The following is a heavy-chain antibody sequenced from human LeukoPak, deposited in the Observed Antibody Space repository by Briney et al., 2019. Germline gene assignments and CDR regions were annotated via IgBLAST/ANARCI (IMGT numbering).Heavy chain of an antibody. Sequence: ASVKVSCKASGYTFTNYGISWVRQAPGQGLEWMGWISANNGNTNYAQNLQGRVTMITDTSTSTAYMEMSRLTSDDTAVYYCARDFSYCSGGSCYPNYFDPWGQGTLVTVSS. J-gene: IGHJ5*02. CDR2: ISANNGNT. CDR3: ARDFSYCSGGSCYPNYFDP. V-gene: IGHV1-18*01. CDR1: GYTFTNYG. D-gene: IGHD2-15*01.